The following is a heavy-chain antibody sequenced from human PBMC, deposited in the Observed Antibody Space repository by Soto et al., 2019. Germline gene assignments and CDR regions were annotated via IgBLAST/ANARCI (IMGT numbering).Heavy chain of an antibody. CDR2: INHSGST. V-gene: IGHV4-34*01. CDR3: ARGRYSPPYCSGGSCYSRDYYYYMDV. J-gene: IGHJ6*03. Sequence: SETLSLTCAVYGGSFSGYYWSWIRQPPGKGLEWIGEINHSGSTNYNPSLKSRVTISVDTSKNQFSLKLSSVTAADTAVYYCARGRYSPPYCSGGSCYSRDYYYYMDVWGKGTTVTVSS. CDR1: GGSFSGYY. D-gene: IGHD2-15*01.